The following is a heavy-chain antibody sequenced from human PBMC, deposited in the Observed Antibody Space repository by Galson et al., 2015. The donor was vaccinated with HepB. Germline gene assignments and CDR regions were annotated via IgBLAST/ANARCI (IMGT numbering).Heavy chain of an antibody. CDR1: GFTFSSYG. Sequence: SLRLSCAASGFTFSSYGMHWVRQAPGKGLEWVAVISYDGSNKYYADSVKGRFTISRDNSKNTLYLQMNSLRAEDTAVYYCATSMDIVVVVYWGQGTLVTVSS. D-gene: IGHD2-15*01. V-gene: IGHV3-30*03. CDR2: ISYDGSNK. J-gene: IGHJ1*01. CDR3: ATSMDIVVVVY.